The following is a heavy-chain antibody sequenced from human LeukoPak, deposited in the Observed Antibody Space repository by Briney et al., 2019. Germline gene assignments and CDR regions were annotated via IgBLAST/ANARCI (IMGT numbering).Heavy chain of an antibody. CDR3: ARDGYGPFDY. D-gene: IGHD5-18*01. V-gene: IGHV1-18*04. CDR2: ISAYNGNT. CDR1: GYTFTGYY. J-gene: IGHJ4*02. Sequence: ASVKVSCKASGYTFTGYYMHWVRQAPGQGLEWMGWISAYNGNTNYAQKLQGRVTMTTDTSTSTAYMELRSLRSDDTAVYYCARDGYGPFDYWGQGTLVTVSS.